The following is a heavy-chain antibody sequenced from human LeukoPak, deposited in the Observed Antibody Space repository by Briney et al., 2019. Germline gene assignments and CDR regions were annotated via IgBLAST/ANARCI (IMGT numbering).Heavy chain of an antibody. V-gene: IGHV3-23*01. J-gene: IGHJ6*03. D-gene: IGHD3-3*01. Sequence: AGGSLRLSCAASGFTFRRFAMSWVRQSPGKGLEWVSAISGSGGSTYYADSVKGRFTISRDNSKNTLYLQMNSLRAEDTAVYYCAKGILRFYYYYMDVWGKGTTVTVSS. CDR2: ISGSGGST. CDR3: AKGILRFYYYYMDV. CDR1: GFTFRRFA.